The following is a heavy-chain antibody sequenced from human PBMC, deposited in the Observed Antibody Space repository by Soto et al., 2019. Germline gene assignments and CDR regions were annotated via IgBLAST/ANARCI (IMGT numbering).Heavy chain of an antibody. CDR2: IGTAGDT. CDR3: ARGQPYSSSSPDYYYYYGMDV. D-gene: IGHD6-6*01. V-gene: IGHV3-13*01. Sequence: GGSLRLSCAASGFTFSSYDMHWVRQATGKGLEWVSAIGTAGDTYYPGSVKGRFTISRENAKNSLYPQMNSLRAEDTAVYYCARGQPYSSSSPDYYYYYGMDVWGQGTTVTVSS. CDR1: GFTFSSYD. J-gene: IGHJ6*02.